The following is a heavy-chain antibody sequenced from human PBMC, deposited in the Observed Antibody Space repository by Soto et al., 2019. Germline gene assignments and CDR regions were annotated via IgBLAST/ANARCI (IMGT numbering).Heavy chain of an antibody. Sequence: SETLSLTCSVSGGSISSDNYYWSWIRQHPGKGLEWIGYIYYSGSTKYSPSLKSRVTISADTTKNQFSLKLSSVTAADTAVYYCARRYGYSFDYWGQGTLVTVSS. V-gene: IGHV4-31*03. D-gene: IGHD1-1*01. CDR2: IYYSGST. CDR3: ARRYGYSFDY. J-gene: IGHJ4*02. CDR1: GGSISSDNYY.